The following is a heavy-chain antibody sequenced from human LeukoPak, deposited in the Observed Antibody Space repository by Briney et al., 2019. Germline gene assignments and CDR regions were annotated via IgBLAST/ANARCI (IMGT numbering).Heavy chain of an antibody. CDR2: ISSSSSYI. V-gene: IGHV3-21*01. Sequence: GGSLRLSCAASGFTFSSYSMNWVRQAPGKGLEWVSSISSSSSYIYYADSVKGRFTITRDNAKNSLYLQMNSLRAEDTAVYYCARASAVAFDYWGQGTLVTVSS. J-gene: IGHJ4*02. CDR1: GFTFSSYS. CDR3: ARASAVAFDY. D-gene: IGHD6-19*01.